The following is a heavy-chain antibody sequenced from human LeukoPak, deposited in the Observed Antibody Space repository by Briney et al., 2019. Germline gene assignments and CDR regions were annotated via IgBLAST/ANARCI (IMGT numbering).Heavy chain of an antibody. D-gene: IGHD6-19*01. CDR1: GFTFSRYA. Sequence: GGSLRLSCAASGFTFSRYAMSWVRQAPGKGLEWVSVIYSGSSSTYYTDSVKGRFTISRHNSKNTLYLQMNSLRAEDTAVYYCARVGSGWYDFDYWGQGTLVTVPS. V-gene: IGHV3-23*03. J-gene: IGHJ4*02. CDR2: IYSGSSST. CDR3: ARVGSGWYDFDY.